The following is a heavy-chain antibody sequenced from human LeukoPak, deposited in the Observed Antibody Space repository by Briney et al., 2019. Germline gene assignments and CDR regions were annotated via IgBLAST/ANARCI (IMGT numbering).Heavy chain of an antibody. Sequence: ASVKVSCKASGYTFTSYGISWVRQAPGQGLEWMGWISAYNGNTNYAQKLQGRVTMTTDTSTSTAYMELRSLRSDDTAVYYCARAPEHYYDSSGYYPLYYFDYWGQGTLVTVSS. D-gene: IGHD3-22*01. V-gene: IGHV1-18*01. CDR1: GYTFTSYG. CDR2: ISAYNGNT. J-gene: IGHJ4*02. CDR3: ARAPEHYYDSSGYYPLYYFDY.